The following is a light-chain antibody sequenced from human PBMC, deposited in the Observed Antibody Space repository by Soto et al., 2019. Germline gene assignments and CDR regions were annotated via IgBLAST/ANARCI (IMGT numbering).Light chain of an antibody. CDR1: QSVSANY. J-gene: IGKJ2*01. V-gene: IGKV3-20*01. CDR2: GSS. Sequence: EIVLTQSPGTLSLSPGERATLSCRASQSVSANYIAWYQQKPGQSPRLLIYGSSDRATGIPDRFSGSGSETDFTLTIIRVEPEDFAVYYCQQYGSSPPYTFGQGTKLEIK. CDR3: QQYGSSPPYT.